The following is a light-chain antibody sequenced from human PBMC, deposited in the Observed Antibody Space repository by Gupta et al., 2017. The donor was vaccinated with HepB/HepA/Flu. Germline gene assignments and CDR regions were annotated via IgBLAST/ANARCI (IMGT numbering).Light chain of an antibody. Sequence: DMQMTQSPSPLTASVGDRVTITCRADEDITGYLAWYQQKAGKVPKLLIYETSILQPGVSSRFRGSGSGTDFTLTISNLQPEDVATYYCQKYNRAPPAFGGGTKVEIK. V-gene: IGKV1-27*01. CDR3: QKYNRAPPA. CDR2: ETS. CDR1: EDITGY. J-gene: IGKJ4*01.